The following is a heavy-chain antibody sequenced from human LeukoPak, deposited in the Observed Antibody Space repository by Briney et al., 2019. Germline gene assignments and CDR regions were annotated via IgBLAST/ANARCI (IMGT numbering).Heavy chain of an antibody. V-gene: IGHV4-39*07. D-gene: IGHD6-19*01. Sequence: PSETLSLTCTVSGGSISTSNYYWGWIRQPPGKGLEWIGNIFYSGSTYYNPSLKSRVTISVDTSKNQFSLKLSSVTAADTAVYYCAREIVAVAGKGSWFDPWGQGTLVTVSS. J-gene: IGHJ5*02. CDR1: GGSISTSNYY. CDR3: AREIVAVAGKGSWFDP. CDR2: IFYSGST.